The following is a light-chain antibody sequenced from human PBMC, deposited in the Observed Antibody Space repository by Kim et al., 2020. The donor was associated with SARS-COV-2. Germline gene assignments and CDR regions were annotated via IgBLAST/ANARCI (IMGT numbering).Light chain of an antibody. V-gene: IGLV1-44*01. CDR2: TNN. J-gene: IGLJ3*02. CDR1: SSNIGSNT. CDR3: ASWDVSLNGWV. Sequence: QLVLTQPPSASGTPGQRVTISCSGSSSNIGSNTVNWYQQLPGRAPKLLINTNNQGPSGVPDRFSGSKSGTSASLAISWLQSEDEADYYCASWDVSLNGWVFGGGTQLTVL.